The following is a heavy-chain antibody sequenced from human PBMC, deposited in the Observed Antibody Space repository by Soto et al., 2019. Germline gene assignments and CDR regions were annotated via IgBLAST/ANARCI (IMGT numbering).Heavy chain of an antibody. CDR2: IIPIFGTA. CDR1: GGTFSSYA. D-gene: IGHD2-2*01. J-gene: IGHJ5*02. CDR3: ARGGAPDGFLGYCSSTSCYHRWFDP. Sequence: GASVKVSCKASGGTFSSYAISWVRQAPGQGLERMGGIIPIFGTANYAQKFQGRVTITADESTSTAYMELSSLRSEDTAVYYCARGGAPDGFLGYCSSTSCYHRWFDPWGQGTLVTVSS. V-gene: IGHV1-69*13.